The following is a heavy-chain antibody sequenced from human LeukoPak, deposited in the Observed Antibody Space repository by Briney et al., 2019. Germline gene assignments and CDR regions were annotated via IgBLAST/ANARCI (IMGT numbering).Heavy chain of an antibody. V-gene: IGHV4-4*07. CDR2: IYTSGST. D-gene: IGHD3-22*01. CDR1: GGSISSYY. Sequence: PSETLSLTCTVSGGSISSYYWSWIRQPAGKGLEWIGRIYTSGSTNYNPSLKSRVTMSVDTSKNQLSLKLSSVTAADTAVYYCARATWDYYDSSGSHAFDIWGQGTMVTVSS. CDR3: ARATWDYYDSSGSHAFDI. J-gene: IGHJ3*02.